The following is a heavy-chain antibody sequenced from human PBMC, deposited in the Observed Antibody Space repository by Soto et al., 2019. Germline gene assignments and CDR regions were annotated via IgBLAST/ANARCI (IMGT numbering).Heavy chain of an antibody. J-gene: IGHJ4*02. CDR3: ARAHSSGRIFDS. Sequence: SETLSLTCTVSGGSVSSDSYYWSWIRQPPGKELEWIGYMYYSGSTNYKPSLKSRVTISVYTSKNQFSLKLTSVTAADTAVYYCARAHSSGRIFDSWGQGTMVTVSS. D-gene: IGHD6-19*01. CDR1: GGSVSSDSYY. CDR2: MYYSGST. V-gene: IGHV4-61*01.